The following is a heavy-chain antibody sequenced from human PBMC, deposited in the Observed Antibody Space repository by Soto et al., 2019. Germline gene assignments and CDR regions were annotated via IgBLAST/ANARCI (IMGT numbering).Heavy chain of an antibody. CDR3: ARKRKEYYDILTGYYGVYGMDV. D-gene: IGHD3-9*01. CDR2: INPSGGST. CDR1: GYTFTSYY. V-gene: IGHV1-46*01. Sequence: ASVKVSCKASGYTFTSYYMHWVRQAPGQGLEWMGIINPSGGSTSYAQKFQGRVTMTRDTSTSTVYMELSSLRSEDTAVYYCARKRKEYYDILTGYYGVYGMDVWGQGTTVTVSS. J-gene: IGHJ6*02.